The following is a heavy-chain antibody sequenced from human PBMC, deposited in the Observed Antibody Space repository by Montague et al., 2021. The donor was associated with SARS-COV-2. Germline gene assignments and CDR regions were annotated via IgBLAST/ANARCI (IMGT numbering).Heavy chain of an antibody. CDR1: GGSFTGHY. J-gene: IGHJ4*02. Sequence: SETLSLTCAVSGGSFTGHYWSWIRQPPGKGLEWIGEVFHNRSTNNNPSLKSRVTMSVDTSKNQFSLKLTSVTAADTALYYCVRGPHYDGFHGPRDFWDQGTLVTVSS. D-gene: IGHD3-16*01. V-gene: IGHV4-34*01. CDR3: VRGPHYDGFHGPRDF. CDR2: VFHNRST.